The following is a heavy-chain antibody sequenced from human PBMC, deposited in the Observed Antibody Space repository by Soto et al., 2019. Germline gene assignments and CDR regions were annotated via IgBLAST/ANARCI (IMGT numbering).Heavy chain of an antibody. J-gene: IGHJ4*02. D-gene: IGHD6-19*01. Sequence: EVQLVESGGGLVQPEGSLRLSCAASGFTFSDHYMDWVRQAPGKGLEGVGRIKNKANSYTTEYAAPVKCRFIISRDDSKNSVFLQMNRLKTDGTAVYSCTRVRLGSSRSSDHWGQGILVTVSS. V-gene: IGHV3-72*01. CDR2: IKNKANSYTT. CDR1: GFTFSDHY. CDR3: TRVRLGSSRSSDH.